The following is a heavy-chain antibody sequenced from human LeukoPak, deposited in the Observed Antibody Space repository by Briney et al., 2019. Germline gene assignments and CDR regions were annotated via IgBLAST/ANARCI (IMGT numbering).Heavy chain of an antibody. J-gene: IGHJ6*03. CDR1: GGSDRGYY. D-gene: IGHD5-18*01. V-gene: IGHV4-59*02. Sequence: PSETLSLPCSVSGGSDRGYYWSWIRQPPGKGREGIGYIYYTGSNSYNPSLKSRVPISIDTYKNQFSLKLNSVTAADAAVYYCARFHTAVVKSGYYYYMDVWGKGTTVTVS. CDR2: IYYTGSN. CDR3: ARFHTAVVKSGYYYYMDV.